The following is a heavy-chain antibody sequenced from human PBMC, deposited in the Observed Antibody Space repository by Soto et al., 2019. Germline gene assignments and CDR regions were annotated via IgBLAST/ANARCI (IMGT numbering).Heavy chain of an antibody. Sequence: SETLSLTCTVSGGSISSYYWSWIRQPPGKGLEWIGYIYYSGSTNYNPSLKSRVTISVDTSKNQFSLKLSSVTAADTAVYYCARLYCGGDCYPRTNWFDPWGQGTLVTVSS. V-gene: IGHV4-59*01. CDR2: IYYSGST. CDR1: GGSISSYY. CDR3: ARLYCGGDCYPRTNWFDP. D-gene: IGHD2-21*02. J-gene: IGHJ5*02.